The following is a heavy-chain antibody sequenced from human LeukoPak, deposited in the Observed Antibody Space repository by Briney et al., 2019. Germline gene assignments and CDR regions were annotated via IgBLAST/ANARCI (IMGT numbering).Heavy chain of an antibody. Sequence: QAGRSLRLSCAASGFTFSSYGMHWVRQAPGKGLEWVAIIWYDGSNKYYADSVKGRFTISRDNSKNTLYLQMNSLRAEDTAVYYCGRESTYSADYWGQGTLVTVSS. J-gene: IGHJ4*02. V-gene: IGHV3-33*01. CDR2: IWYDGSNK. CDR1: GFTFSSYG. D-gene: IGHD2/OR15-2a*01. CDR3: GRESTYSADY.